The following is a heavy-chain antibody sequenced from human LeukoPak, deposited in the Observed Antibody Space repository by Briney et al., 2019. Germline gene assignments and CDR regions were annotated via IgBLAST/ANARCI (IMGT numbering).Heavy chain of an antibody. Sequence: SETLSLTCTVSGGSISSYYWSWIRQPAGKGLEWIGRIYTSGSTNYNPSLKSRVTMSVDTSKNQFSLKLSSVTAADTAVYYCARRFPRSGYYGAFDIWGQGTMVTVSS. CDR3: ARRFPRSGYYGAFDI. D-gene: IGHD3-22*01. CDR2: IYTSGST. CDR1: GGSISSYY. J-gene: IGHJ3*02. V-gene: IGHV4-4*07.